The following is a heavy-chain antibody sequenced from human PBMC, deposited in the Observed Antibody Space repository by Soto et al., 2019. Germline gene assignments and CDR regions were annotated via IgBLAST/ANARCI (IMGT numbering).Heavy chain of an antibody. Sequence: EVQLVESGGGLVQPGGSLRLSCAASAFTFRNYWMSWVRQAPGKGLECVAKIKEDGSEKYYVDSVKGRFTISRDNATNSVCLQMDRLAVEDTAMYYWARASVSSRGAIDYWGQGTLVSVSS. J-gene: IGHJ4*02. CDR3: ARASVSSRGAIDY. V-gene: IGHV3-7*04. D-gene: IGHD2-15*01. CDR2: IKEDGSEK. CDR1: AFTFRNYW.